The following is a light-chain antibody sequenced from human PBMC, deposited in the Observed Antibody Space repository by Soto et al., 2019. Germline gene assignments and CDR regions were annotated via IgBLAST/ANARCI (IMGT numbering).Light chain of an antibody. V-gene: IGKV3-20*01. Sequence: EIVLTQSPGTLSLSPGERATLSCRASQSVSSSFLAWYQQKPGQAPRLLIYGASSRATGIPDRFTGSGSGTDFTLTISRLEPEDFAVYFCQQYGSSRPSTFGQGTKLEI. CDR3: QQYGSSRPST. J-gene: IGKJ2*01. CDR2: GAS. CDR1: QSVSSSF.